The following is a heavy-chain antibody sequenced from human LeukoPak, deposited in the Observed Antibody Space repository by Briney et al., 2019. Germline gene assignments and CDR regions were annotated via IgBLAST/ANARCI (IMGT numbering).Heavy chain of an antibody. D-gene: IGHD3-3*01. CDR3: AKGFSGYYYMDV. V-gene: IGHV3-23*01. CDR2: ISGSGGST. J-gene: IGHJ6*03. CDR1: GFTFSSYA. Sequence: GGSLRLSCAASGFTFSSYAMSWVRQAPGKGLEWVSAISGSGGSTYYADSVKGRFTISRDNSKNTLYLQMNSLRAEDTVVYYCAKGFSGYYYMDVWGKGTTVTVSS.